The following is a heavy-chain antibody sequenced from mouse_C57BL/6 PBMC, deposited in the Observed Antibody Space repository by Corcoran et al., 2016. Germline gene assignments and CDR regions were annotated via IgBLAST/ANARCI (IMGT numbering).Heavy chain of an antibody. CDR2: INPNNGGT. D-gene: IGHD1-1*01. Sequence: EVHLQQSGPELVKPGSSVKISCNASGYTFTDYYMNWVKQSHGKGLEWIGDINPNNGGTSYNQKFKGKATLTVDKSSSTAYMELRSLTPEDSAVYYCARSAYGSSYERFAYWGQGTLVTVSA. CDR3: ARSAYGSSYERFAY. CDR1: GYTFTDYY. V-gene: IGHV1-26*01. J-gene: IGHJ3*01.